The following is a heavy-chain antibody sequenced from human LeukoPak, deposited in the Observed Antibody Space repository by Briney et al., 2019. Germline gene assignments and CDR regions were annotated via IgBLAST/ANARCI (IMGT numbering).Heavy chain of an antibody. CDR1: GGSFSGYY. D-gene: IGHD4-11*01. Sequence: KPSETLSLTCAVYGGSFSGYYWSWIRQPPGKGLEWIGEINHSGSTNYNPSLKSRVTISVDTSKNQFSLKLSSVTAADTAVYYCARDFLLQSEGLFDYWGQGTLVTVSS. CDR2: INHSGST. CDR3: ARDFLLQSEGLFDY. J-gene: IGHJ4*02. V-gene: IGHV4-34*01.